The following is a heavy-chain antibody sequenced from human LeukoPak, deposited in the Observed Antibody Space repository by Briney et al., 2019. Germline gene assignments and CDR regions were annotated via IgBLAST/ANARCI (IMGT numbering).Heavy chain of an antibody. D-gene: IGHD2-8*02. Sequence: PGGSLRLSCAASGFTFTTYWMAWVRQAPGTGLEWVANINQDGSEEYYVDSVKGRFTISRDNAKNSLYLQMSSLRAEDAAVYYCARSLCYGGFCYSSAYAYWGQGTLVTVSS. CDR1: GFTFTTYW. CDR3: ARSLCYGGFCYSSAYAY. CDR2: INQDGSEE. V-gene: IGHV3-7*01. J-gene: IGHJ4*02.